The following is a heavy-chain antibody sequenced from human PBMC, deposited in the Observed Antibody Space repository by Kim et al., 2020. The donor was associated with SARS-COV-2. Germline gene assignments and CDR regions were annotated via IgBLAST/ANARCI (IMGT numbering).Heavy chain of an antibody. CDR1: GFTFSSYS. J-gene: IGHJ4*02. CDR3: AIEIGGLFVC. V-gene: IGHV3-48*01. D-gene: IGHD3-16*01. Sequence: GGSLRLSCVASGFTFSSYSMNWVRQAPGKGLEWVSYISSSSSTIYYADSVKGRFTISRDNAKNSLYLQMNSLIAEDTAVYYVAIEIGGLFVCWCKGTRVT. CDR2: ISSSSSTI.